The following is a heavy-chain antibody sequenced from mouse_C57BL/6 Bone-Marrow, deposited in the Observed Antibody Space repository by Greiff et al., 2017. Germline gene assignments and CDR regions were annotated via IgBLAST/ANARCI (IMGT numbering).Heavy chain of an antibody. J-gene: IGHJ2*01. CDR3: ARTNLTSYYFDY. CDR2: IWSGGST. CDR1: GFSLTSYG. V-gene: IGHV2-2*01. Sequence: QVQLKESGPGLVQPSQSLSITCTVSGFSLTSYGVHWVRQSPGKGLEWLGVIWSGGSTDYNAAFISRLSISKDNSKSKVFFKMNSLQADDTAIYYCARTNLTSYYFDYWGQGTTLTVSS. D-gene: IGHD4-1*01.